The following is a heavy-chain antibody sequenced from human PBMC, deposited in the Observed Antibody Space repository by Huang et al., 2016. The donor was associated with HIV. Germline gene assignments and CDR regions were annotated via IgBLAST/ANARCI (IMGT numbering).Heavy chain of an antibody. J-gene: IGHJ4*02. CDR3: AGGAYSYGMH. Sequence: QLVESGGGLVQPGGSMRLSCAASGFTFTRYYMNWVRQAPGKGLNWLSYINSGSTTIHYAVSVKGRFTISRDDDKNSVYLQMNSLRADDTARYYCAGGAYSYGMHWGQGSLVIVSS. D-gene: IGHD5-18*01. V-gene: IGHV3-48*01. CDR1: GFTFTRYY. CDR2: INSGSTTI.